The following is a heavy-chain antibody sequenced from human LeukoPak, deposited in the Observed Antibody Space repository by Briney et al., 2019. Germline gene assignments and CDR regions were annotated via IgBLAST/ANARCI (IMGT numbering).Heavy chain of an antibody. D-gene: IGHD3-9*01. CDR1: GGSFSGYY. V-gene: IGHV4-34*01. CDR3: ARRTYYDILTGPRVDY. J-gene: IGHJ4*02. Sequence: SETLSLTCAVYGGSFSGYYWSWIRQPPGKGLEWIGEINHSGSTNYNPSLKSRVTISVDTSKNQFSLKLSSVTAADTAVYHCARRTYYDILTGPRVDYWGQGTLVTVSS. CDR2: INHSGST.